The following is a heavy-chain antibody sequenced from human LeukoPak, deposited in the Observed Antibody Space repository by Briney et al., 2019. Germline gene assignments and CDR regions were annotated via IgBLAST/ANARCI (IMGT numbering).Heavy chain of an antibody. CDR3: ARLPGGDSSSVVAFDI. CDR2: INHSGST. J-gene: IGHJ3*02. CDR1: GGSFSGYY. D-gene: IGHD2-21*02. Sequence: PSETLSLTCAVYGGSFSGYYWSWIRQPPGKRLEWIGEINHSGSTNYNPSLKSRVTMSVDTSKNQFSLNLRSVTAADTAVYYCARLPGGDSSSVVAFDIWGQGTMVTVSS. V-gene: IGHV4-34*01.